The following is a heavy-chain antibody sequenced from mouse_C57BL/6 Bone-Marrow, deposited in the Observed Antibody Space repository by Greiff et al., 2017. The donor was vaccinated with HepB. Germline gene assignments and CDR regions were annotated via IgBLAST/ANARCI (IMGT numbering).Heavy chain of an antibody. CDR1: GYTFTSYW. Sequence: EVQLQESGTVPARPGASVKMSCKTSGYTFTSYWMHWVKQRPGQGLEWIGAIYPGNSDTSYNQKFKGKAKLTAVTSASTAYMELSSLTNEDSAVYYCTRSGYYYGSSHYYAMDYWGQGTSVTVSS. CDR2: IYPGNSDT. CDR3: TRSGYYYGSSHYYAMDY. V-gene: IGHV1-5*01. J-gene: IGHJ4*01. D-gene: IGHD1-1*01.